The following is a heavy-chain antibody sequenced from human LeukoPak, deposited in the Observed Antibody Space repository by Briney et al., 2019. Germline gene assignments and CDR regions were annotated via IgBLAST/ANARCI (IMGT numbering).Heavy chain of an antibody. Sequence: GGSLRLSCSVSGFTFSSYAVSWVRQAPGKGLEWVSTTSGIGAGTYYADSVRGRFTISRDNAKNTLYLQMDSLRAEDTAVYYCAKDSRDWTYFDFWGQGTLVTVSS. D-gene: IGHD1-1*01. CDR1: GFTFSSYA. V-gene: IGHV3-23*01. CDR2: TSGIGAGT. CDR3: AKDSRDWTYFDF. J-gene: IGHJ4*02.